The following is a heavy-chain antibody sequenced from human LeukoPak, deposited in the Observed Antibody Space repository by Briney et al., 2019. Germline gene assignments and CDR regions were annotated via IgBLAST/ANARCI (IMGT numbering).Heavy chain of an antibody. CDR2: INHNSGGT. V-gene: IGHV1-2*02. D-gene: IGHD6-13*01. CDR3: ARNGDSSSWYWDYFDY. CDR1: GYTFTGYY. J-gene: IGHJ4*02. Sequence: GASVKVSCKASGYTFTGYYMHWVRQAPGQGLEWMGWINHNSGGTNYAEKFQGRFTVTRDKSISTVYMELSRLRSDDTAVYYCARNGDSSSWYWDYFDYWGQGTLVTVSS.